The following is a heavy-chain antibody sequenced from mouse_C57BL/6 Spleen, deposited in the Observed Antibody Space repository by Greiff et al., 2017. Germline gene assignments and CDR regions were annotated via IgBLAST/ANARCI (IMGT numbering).Heavy chain of an antibody. J-gene: IGHJ3*01. D-gene: IGHD2-5*01. CDR1: GYTFTDYE. CDR2: LDPETGGT. Sequence: QVQLQQSGAELVRPGASVTLSCKASGYTFTDYEMHWVKQTPVHGLEWIGALDPETGGTAYNQKFKGKAILTADKSSSTAYMELRSLTSEDAAVYYCTRDYSNWFAYRGQGTLVTVSA. V-gene: IGHV1-15*01. CDR3: TRDYSNWFAY.